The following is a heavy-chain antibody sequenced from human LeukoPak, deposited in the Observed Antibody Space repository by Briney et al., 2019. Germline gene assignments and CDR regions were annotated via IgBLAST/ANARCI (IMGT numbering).Heavy chain of an antibody. D-gene: IGHD2-15*01. J-gene: IGHJ4*02. CDR2: IYYSGST. CDR1: GGSISSSSYY. Sequence: SSETLSLTCTVSGGSISSSSYYWGWIRQPPGKGLEWIGSIYYSGSTYYNPSLKSRVTISVDTSKNQFSLNLTSVTAADTAVYYCARVGRFRLLDYWGQGTLVTVSS. V-gene: IGHV4-39*07. CDR3: ARVGRFRLLDY.